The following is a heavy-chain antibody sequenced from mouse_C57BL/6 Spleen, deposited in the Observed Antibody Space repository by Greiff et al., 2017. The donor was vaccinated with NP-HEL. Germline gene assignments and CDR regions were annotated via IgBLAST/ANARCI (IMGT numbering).Heavy chain of an antibody. V-gene: IGHV1-85*01. D-gene: IGHD2-4*01. CDR2: IYPRDGST. Sequence: QVQLKQSGPELVKPGASVKLSCKASGYTFTSYDINWVKQRPGQGLEWIGWIYPRDGSTKYNEKFKGKATLTVDTSSSTAYMELHSLTSEDSAVYFCARSTMITTPTAWFAYWGQGTLVTVSA. CDR3: ARSTMITTPTAWFAY. J-gene: IGHJ3*01. CDR1: GYTFTSYD.